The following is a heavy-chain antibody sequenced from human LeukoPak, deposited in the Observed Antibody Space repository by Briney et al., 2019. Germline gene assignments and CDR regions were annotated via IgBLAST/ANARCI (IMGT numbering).Heavy chain of an antibody. CDR2: IWYDGSNK. D-gene: IGHD3-10*01. CDR3: ARDRATMVRGDGWFDP. CDR1: GFTFSSYG. J-gene: IGHJ5*02. V-gene: IGHV3-33*08. Sequence: GGSLRLSCAASGFTFSSYGMHWARQAPGKGLEWVAVIWYDGSNKYYADSVKGRFTISRDNSKNTLYLQMNSLRAEDTAVYYCARDRATMVRGDGWFDPWGQGTLVTVSS.